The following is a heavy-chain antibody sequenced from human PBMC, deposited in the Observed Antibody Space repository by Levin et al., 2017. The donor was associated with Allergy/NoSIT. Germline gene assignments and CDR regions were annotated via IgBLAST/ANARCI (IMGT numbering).Heavy chain of an antibody. V-gene: IGHV3-9*01. CDR1: GFTFDDHA. CDR2: ITWNSGTI. CDR3: VREEGYRRGWYRKFDY. Sequence: GGSLRLSCAASGFTFDDHAMHWVRQTPGKGLEWVSGITWNSGTIAYADSVKGRFTISRDNAKNSLYLQLNSLRAEDTAFYYCVREEGYRRGWYRKFDYWGQGTLVTVSS. D-gene: IGHD6-19*01. J-gene: IGHJ4*02.